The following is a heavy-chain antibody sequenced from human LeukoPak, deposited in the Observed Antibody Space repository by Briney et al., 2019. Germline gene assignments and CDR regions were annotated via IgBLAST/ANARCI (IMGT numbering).Heavy chain of an antibody. D-gene: IGHD3-22*01. CDR2: IYTSGST. CDR3: ARDQYYYDSSGYYYLESYYFDY. J-gene: IGHJ4*02. V-gene: IGHV4-4*07. Sequence: SETLSLTCTVSGGSISSYYWSWIRQPAGKGLEWIGRIYTSGSTNYNPSLKSRVTMSVDTSKNQFSLKLSSVTAAGTAVYYCARDQYYYDSSGYYYLESYYFDYWGQGTLVTVSS. CDR1: GGSISSYY.